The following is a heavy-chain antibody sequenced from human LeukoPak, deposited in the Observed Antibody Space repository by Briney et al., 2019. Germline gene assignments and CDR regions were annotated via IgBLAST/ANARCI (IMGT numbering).Heavy chain of an antibody. D-gene: IGHD1-26*01. CDR3: ARDPYSGSYSDYYYYYMDV. CDR2: MNPNSGNT. J-gene: IGHJ6*03. Sequence: ASVKVSCKASGYTFTSYDINWVRQATGQGLEWMGWMNPNSGNTGYAQKFQGRVTITRNTSINTAYMELSSLRFEDTAVYYCARDPYSGSYSDYYYYYMDVWGKGTTVTVSS. V-gene: IGHV1-8*03. CDR1: GYTFTSYD.